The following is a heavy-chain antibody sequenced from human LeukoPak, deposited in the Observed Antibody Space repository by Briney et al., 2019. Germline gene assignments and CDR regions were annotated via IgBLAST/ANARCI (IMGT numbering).Heavy chain of an antibody. V-gene: IGHV3-9*01. Sequence: HPGGSLRLSCAASGFTFDDYAMHWVRQGPGKGLEWVSGISWNSGSIGYADSVKGRFTISRDNAKNSLYLQMNSLRAEDTAIYYCATYRQVLLPFESWGQGTLVTVSS. D-gene: IGHD2-8*02. J-gene: IGHJ4*02. CDR3: ATYRQVLLPFES. CDR2: ISWNSGSI. CDR1: GFTFDDYA.